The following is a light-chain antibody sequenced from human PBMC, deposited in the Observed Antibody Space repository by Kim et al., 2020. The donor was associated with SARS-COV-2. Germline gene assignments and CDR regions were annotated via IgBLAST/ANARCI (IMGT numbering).Light chain of an antibody. CDR1: QDINSD. CDR2: GAS. Sequence: ASVGDRVTITCRAIQDINSDLAWYQQSPGKAPKLLIYGASTLQSGVPSRFSGSGSGTEFTLTISSLQTEDFATYYCQQLNTYPITFGQGTRLEIK. V-gene: IGKV1-9*01. J-gene: IGKJ5*01. CDR3: QQLNTYPIT.